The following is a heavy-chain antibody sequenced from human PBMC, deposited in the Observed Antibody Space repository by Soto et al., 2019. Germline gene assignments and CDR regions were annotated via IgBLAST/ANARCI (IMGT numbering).Heavy chain of an antibody. Sequence: GGSLRLSCAASGFTFSSYTLNWVRRAPGKGLEWVATSSDRRTGNTHYSDSVRGRSTLSRDYSRNILFLQMDSLRADDTALYYCTTWLTAHFDYWGRGTQVTVSS. CDR3: TTWLTAHFDY. D-gene: IGHD2-21*02. V-gene: IGHV3-23*01. CDR2: SSDRRTGNT. J-gene: IGHJ4*02. CDR1: GFTFSSYT.